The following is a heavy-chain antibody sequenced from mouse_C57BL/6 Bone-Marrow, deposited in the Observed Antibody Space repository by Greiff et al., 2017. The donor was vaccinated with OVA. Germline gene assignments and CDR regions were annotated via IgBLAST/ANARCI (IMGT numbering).Heavy chain of an antibody. CDR2: ISYDGSN. Sequence: VQLQQSGPGLVKPSQSLSLTCSVTGYSITSGYYWNWIRQFPGNKLEWMGYISYDGSNNYNPSLKNRISITRDTSKNQFFLKLNSVTTEDTATYYCARRSYYRKFFDYWGQGTTLTVSS. CDR3: ARRSYYRKFFDY. D-gene: IGHD2-14*01. V-gene: IGHV3-6*01. CDR1: GYSITSGYY. J-gene: IGHJ2*01.